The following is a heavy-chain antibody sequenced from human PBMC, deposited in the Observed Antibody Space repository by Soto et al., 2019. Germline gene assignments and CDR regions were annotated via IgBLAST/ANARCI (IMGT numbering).Heavy chain of an antibody. J-gene: IGHJ6*02. D-gene: IGHD6-13*01. V-gene: IGHV4-59*01. Sequence: SETLSLTCTVSCGSISSYYWSWIRQPPGKGLEWIGYIYYSGSTNYNPSLKSRVTISVDTSKNQFSLKLSSVTAADTAVYYCARAPLAMDVWGQGTTVTVS. CDR2: IYYSGST. CDR1: CGSISSYY. CDR3: ARAPLAMDV.